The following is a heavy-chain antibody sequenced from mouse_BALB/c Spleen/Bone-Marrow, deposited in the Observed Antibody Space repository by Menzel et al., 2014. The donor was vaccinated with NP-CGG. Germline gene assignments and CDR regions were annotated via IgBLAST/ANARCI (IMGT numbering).Heavy chain of an antibody. V-gene: IGHV2-2*02. Sequence: VKVVESGPGLVRPSQSLSITCTVSGFSLTSYGVHWVRQSPGKGLEWLGVIWSGGSTDYNAAFISRLSISKDNSKSQVFFKMNSLQANDTAIYYCARYGSILDYWGQGTTLTVSS. D-gene: IGHD1-1*01. J-gene: IGHJ2*01. CDR3: ARYGSILDY. CDR2: IWSGGST. CDR1: GFSLTSYG.